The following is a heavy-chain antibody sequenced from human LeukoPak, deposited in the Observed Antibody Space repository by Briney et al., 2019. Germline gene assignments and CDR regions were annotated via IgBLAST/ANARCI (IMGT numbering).Heavy chain of an antibody. V-gene: IGHV4-39*07. CDR3: ARDRLLDGDLDY. J-gene: IGHJ4*02. CDR1: GGSISSSSYY. Sequence: PSETLSLTCTVSGGSISSSSYYWGWIRQPPGKGLEWIGSIYYSGSTYYNPSLKSRVTISVDTSKNQFSLKLSSVTAADTAVYYCARDRLLDGDLDYWGQGTLVTVSS. D-gene: IGHD5-24*01. CDR2: IYYSGST.